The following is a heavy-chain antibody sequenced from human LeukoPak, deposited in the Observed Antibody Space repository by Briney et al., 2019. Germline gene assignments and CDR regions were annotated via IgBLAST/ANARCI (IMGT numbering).Heavy chain of an antibody. CDR2: IFGGGST. CDR1: GFTVSTNY. D-gene: IGHD3-16*01. CDR3: ARGGVRGSYYYFDY. J-gene: IGHJ4*02. Sequence: GGSLRLSCAASGFTVSTNYMSWVRQAPGKGLEWVSVIFGGGSTYYADSVKGRFTISRDKSKNTLYLQMNSLRAEDTAVYYCARGGVRGSYYYFDYWGQGTLVTVSS. V-gene: IGHV3-53*01.